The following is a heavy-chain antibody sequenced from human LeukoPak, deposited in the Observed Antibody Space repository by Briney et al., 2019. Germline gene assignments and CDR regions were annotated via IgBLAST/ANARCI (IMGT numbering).Heavy chain of an antibody. Sequence: GESLKISCRYSGYSFASYWFGWVRHMPGKGLEWIGVIYPGDSDTRYSPSFEGQVTISGDKSTSSAFLQWSSLRASDTAMYYCARRSYEGSTSALDIWGQGTMVIVSA. D-gene: IGHD5-12*01. V-gene: IGHV5-51*01. J-gene: IGHJ3*02. CDR3: ARRSYEGSTSALDI. CDR1: GYSFASYW. CDR2: IYPGDSDT.